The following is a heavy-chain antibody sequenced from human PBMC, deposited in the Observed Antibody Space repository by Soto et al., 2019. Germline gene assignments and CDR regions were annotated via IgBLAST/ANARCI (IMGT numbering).Heavy chain of an antibody. CDR3: ARVTLGYCSGGRCYGSFDI. Sequence: GASVKISCKASGGTISRYAISWVRQAPGQGLEWMGGIIPIFGTANYAQKFQGRVTITADESTSTAYMELSSLRSEDTAVYYCARVTLGYCSGGRCYGSFDIWDQETMLAV. CDR2: IIPIFGTA. V-gene: IGHV1-69*13. D-gene: IGHD2-15*01. J-gene: IGHJ3*02. CDR1: GGTISRYA.